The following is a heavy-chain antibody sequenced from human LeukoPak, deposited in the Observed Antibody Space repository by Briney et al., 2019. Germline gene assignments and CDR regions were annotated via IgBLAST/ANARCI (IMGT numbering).Heavy chain of an antibody. Sequence: GGSLRLSCAASGFTFSSYGMHWVRQAPGKGLEWVSYISSSGSTIYYADSVKGRFTISRDNAKNSLYLQMNSLRAEDTAVYYCARRRAIFEVVIDDAFDIWGQGTMVTVSS. V-gene: IGHV3-48*04. CDR2: ISSSGSTI. J-gene: IGHJ3*02. D-gene: IGHD3-3*01. CDR1: GFTFSSYG. CDR3: ARRRAIFEVVIDDAFDI.